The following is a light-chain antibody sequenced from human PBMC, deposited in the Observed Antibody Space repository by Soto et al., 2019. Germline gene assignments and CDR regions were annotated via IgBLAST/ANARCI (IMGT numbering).Light chain of an antibody. CDR1: SSDVGGYDY. J-gene: IGLJ2*01. CDR3: SSYTGTSTFV. CDR2: DVN. V-gene: IGLV2-14*01. Sequence: QSALTQPASVSGSPGQSITISCTGTSSDVGGYDYVSWYQQLPGKAPKLMIYDVNNRPSGVSNRFSGSKSGNTASLTISGLQAEDEADYYYSSYTGTSTFVFGGGTKLTVL.